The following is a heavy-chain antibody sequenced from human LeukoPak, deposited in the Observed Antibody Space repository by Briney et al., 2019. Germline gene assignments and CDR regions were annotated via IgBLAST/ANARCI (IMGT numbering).Heavy chain of an antibody. V-gene: IGHV1-2*02. Sequence: ASVTVSCKASDYTFSRYYMHWVRQAPGQGLEGLGWINANSGGTNYAQKLQGRVTMTRDTSISTAYMELSRLRSDDTAVYYCARDRGGSYGLYYFDYWGQGTLVTVSS. CDR2: INANSGGT. CDR3: ARDRGGSYGLYYFDY. J-gene: IGHJ4*02. CDR1: DYTFSRYY. D-gene: IGHD1-26*01.